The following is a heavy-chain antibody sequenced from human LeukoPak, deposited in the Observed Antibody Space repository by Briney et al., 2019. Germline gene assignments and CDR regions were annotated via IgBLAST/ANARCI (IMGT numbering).Heavy chain of an antibody. J-gene: IGHJ4*02. Sequence: SETLSLTCTVSGGSISSSSYYWGWIRQPPGKGLEWIGSIYYRGSTYYNPSLKSRVTISVDTSKNQFSLKLSSVTAADTAVYYCARVTYYDFWSGYPSVFDYWGQGTLVTVSS. D-gene: IGHD3-3*01. CDR3: ARVTYYDFWSGYPSVFDY. V-gene: IGHV4-39*01. CDR1: GGSISSSSYY. CDR2: IYYRGST.